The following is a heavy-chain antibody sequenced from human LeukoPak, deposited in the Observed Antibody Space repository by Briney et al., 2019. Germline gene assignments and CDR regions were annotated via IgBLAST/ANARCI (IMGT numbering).Heavy chain of an antibody. D-gene: IGHD6-19*01. CDR3: ARDHSSGWYVVFDY. CDR1: GYTFTGYD. J-gene: IGHJ4*02. CDR2: INPNSGGT. V-gene: IGHV1-2*02. Sequence: ASVKVSCKASGYTFTGYDMHWVRQAPGQGLEWMGWINPNSGGTNYAQKFQGRVTMTRDTSISTAYMELSRLRSDDTAVYYCARDHSSGWYVVFDYWGQGTLVTVSS.